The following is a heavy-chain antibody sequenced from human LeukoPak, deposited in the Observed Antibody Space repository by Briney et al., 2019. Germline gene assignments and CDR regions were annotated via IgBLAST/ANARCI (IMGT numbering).Heavy chain of an antibody. V-gene: IGHV3-23*01. CDR3: AKWDSRSPYYYGMDV. Sequence: PGGSLRLSCAASGFTFSSYAMSWVRQAPGKGLDWVSAISGSGGSTYAADSVKGRFTISRDNSKNTLYLQMNSLRAEDTAVYYCAKWDSRSPYYYGMDVWGQGTTVTVSS. CDR2: ISGSGGST. CDR1: GFTFSSYA. D-gene: IGHD6-6*01. J-gene: IGHJ6*02.